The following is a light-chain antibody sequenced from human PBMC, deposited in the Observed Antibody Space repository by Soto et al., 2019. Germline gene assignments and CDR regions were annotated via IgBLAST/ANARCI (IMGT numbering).Light chain of an antibody. Sequence: DIQMTQSPSSLSASIGDRVTLTCRASQRIGTNLNWYQQRPGKAPKLLIYAESSLQSGVSSRFSGSGSGTDFTLSINSLQREDFATYYCQQTYSAPPLFGQGTKVEIK. J-gene: IGKJ1*01. CDR2: AES. V-gene: IGKV1-39*01. CDR1: QRIGTN. CDR3: QQTYSAPPL.